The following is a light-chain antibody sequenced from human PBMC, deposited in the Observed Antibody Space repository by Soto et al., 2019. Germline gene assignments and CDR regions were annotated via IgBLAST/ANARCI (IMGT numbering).Light chain of an antibody. CDR1: QSVNSD. Sequence: EIAMTQSPDTLSVSPGERATLSCRASQSVNSDLAWYQQKPGHPPRLLIYGASTRATGIPARVSGSGSGTEFTLTISSLQSEDFAVYYCQQYTTLAFGGGTKVEIK. CDR3: QQYTTLA. CDR2: GAS. J-gene: IGKJ4*01. V-gene: IGKV3-15*01.